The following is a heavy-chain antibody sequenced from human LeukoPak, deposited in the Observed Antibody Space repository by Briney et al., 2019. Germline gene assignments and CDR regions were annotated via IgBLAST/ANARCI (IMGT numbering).Heavy chain of an antibody. Sequence: VGSLKLSCAASGFTFSGSATHWVRQASGKGLEWIGRIRSKANSYATAYAASVKGRFTISRDDSKNTAYLQMNSLKTEDTAVYSCTRNAVVVPAARFDYYYYYMDVWGKGTTVTVSS. J-gene: IGHJ6*03. CDR2: IRSKANSYAT. D-gene: IGHD2-2*01. CDR3: TRNAVVVPAARFDYYYYYMDV. CDR1: GFTFSGSA. V-gene: IGHV3-73*01.